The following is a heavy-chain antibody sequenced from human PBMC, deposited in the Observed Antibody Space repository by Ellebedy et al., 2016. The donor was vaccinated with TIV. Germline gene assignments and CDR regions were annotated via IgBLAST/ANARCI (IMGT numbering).Heavy chain of an antibody. CDR3: ATTGDLRYPYYFDY. CDR1: GFTFSTYA. D-gene: IGHD7-27*01. J-gene: IGHJ4*02. V-gene: IGHV3-15*07. Sequence: GESLKISCSGSGFTFSTYAMHWVRQAPGKGLEWVGRIKSKSDGGATDYAAPVKGRCTISRDDSKNTLFLQMNSLQTEDTAVYFCATTGDLRYPYYFDYWGQGALVTVSS. CDR2: IKSKSDGGAT.